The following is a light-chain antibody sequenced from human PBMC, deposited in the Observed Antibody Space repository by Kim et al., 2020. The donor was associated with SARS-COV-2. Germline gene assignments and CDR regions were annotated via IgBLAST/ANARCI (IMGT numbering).Light chain of an antibody. Sequence: QGVTIACSRSSSNSGSNYVYWYQQLPGTAPKLLIYRNNQRPSGVPDRFSGSKSGTSASLAISGLRSEDEADYYCAAWDDSLSGSWVFGGGTQLTVL. CDR1: SSNSGSNY. CDR3: AAWDDSLSGSWV. CDR2: RNN. V-gene: IGLV1-47*01. J-gene: IGLJ3*02.